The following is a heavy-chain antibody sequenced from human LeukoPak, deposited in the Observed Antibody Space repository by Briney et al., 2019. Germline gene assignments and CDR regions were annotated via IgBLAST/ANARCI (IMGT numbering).Heavy chain of an antibody. Sequence: ASVKVSCKASGYTFTSYGISWVRQAPGQGLEWMGWISAYNGNTNYAQKLQGRVTMTTDTSTSTAYMELRSLRSDDTAVYYCARDFPLGYGDHTHYFDYWGQGTLVTVSS. CDR3: ARDFPLGYGDHTHYFDY. J-gene: IGHJ4*02. D-gene: IGHD4-17*01. CDR2: ISAYNGNT. CDR1: GYTFTSYG. V-gene: IGHV1-18*01.